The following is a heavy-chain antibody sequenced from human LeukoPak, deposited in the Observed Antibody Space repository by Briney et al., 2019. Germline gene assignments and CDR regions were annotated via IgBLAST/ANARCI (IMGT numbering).Heavy chain of an antibody. CDR3: AKGTGRRSTSPDY. J-gene: IGHJ4*02. Sequence: GGSLRLSCAASGFTFSSYAMSWVRQAPGKGLEWVSAISGSGGSTYYAHSVKGRFTISRDNSKNTLYLQMNSLRAEDTAVYYCAKGTGRRSTSPDYWGQGTLVTVSS. CDR2: ISGSGGST. V-gene: IGHV3-23*01. D-gene: IGHD2-2*01. CDR1: GFTFSSYA.